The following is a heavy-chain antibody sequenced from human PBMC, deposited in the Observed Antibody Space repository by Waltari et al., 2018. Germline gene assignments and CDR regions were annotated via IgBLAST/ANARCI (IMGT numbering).Heavy chain of an antibody. Sequence: QLQLQESGPGLVKPSETLSLTCTVSGGSISSSSYYWGWIRPPPGKGLEWIGSIYYSGSTYYNPSLKSRVTISVDTSKNQFSLKLSSVTAADTAVYYCARGSDYDILTGYLNWFDPWGQGTLVTVSS. CDR2: IYYSGST. J-gene: IGHJ5*02. CDR3: ARGSDYDILTGYLNWFDP. V-gene: IGHV4-39*07. CDR1: GGSISSSSYY. D-gene: IGHD3-9*01.